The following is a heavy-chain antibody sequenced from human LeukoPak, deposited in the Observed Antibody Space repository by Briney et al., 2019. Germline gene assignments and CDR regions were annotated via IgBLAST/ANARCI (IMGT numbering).Heavy chain of an antibody. CDR1: GGSVSSDNW. CDR2: IYQSGIT. CDR3: ARDLDSGGGYYFDP. Sequence: SGTLSLTCAVSGGSVSSDNWWNWVRQSPGKGLEWIGQIYQSGITNYNPSLKSRLTISLDKSKNQFSLKLTSVTAADTAVYYCARDLDSGGGYYFDPWGQGTQVTVSS. J-gene: IGHJ4*02. V-gene: IGHV4-4*02. D-gene: IGHD2-15*01.